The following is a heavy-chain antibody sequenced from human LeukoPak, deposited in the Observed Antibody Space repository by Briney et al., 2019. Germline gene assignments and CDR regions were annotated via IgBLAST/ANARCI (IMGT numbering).Heavy chain of an antibody. CDR1: GYTFTGYY. J-gene: IGHJ6*02. Sequence: ASVKVFCKASGYTFTGYYMHWVRQAPGQGLEWMGWINPNSGGTNYAQKFQGRVTMTRDTSISTAYMELSRLRSDDTAVYYCATTPHASYCSSTSCLGYYYGMDVWGQGTTVTVSS. D-gene: IGHD2-2*01. CDR2: INPNSGGT. CDR3: ATTPHASYCSSTSCLGYYYGMDV. V-gene: IGHV1-2*02.